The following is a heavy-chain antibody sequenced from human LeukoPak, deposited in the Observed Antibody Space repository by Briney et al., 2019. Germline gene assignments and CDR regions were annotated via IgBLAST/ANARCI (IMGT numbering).Heavy chain of an antibody. CDR3: AKECYYDSSGYSDY. CDR2: ISGSGGST. D-gene: IGHD3-22*01. J-gene: IGHJ4*02. V-gene: IGHV3-23*01. Sequence: GGSLRLSCAASGFTFSSYAMSWVRQAPGKGLEGVSAISGSGGSTYYADSVKGRFTISRDNSKNTLYLQMNSLRAEDTAVYYCAKECYYDSSGYSDYWGQGTLVTVSS. CDR1: GFTFSSYA.